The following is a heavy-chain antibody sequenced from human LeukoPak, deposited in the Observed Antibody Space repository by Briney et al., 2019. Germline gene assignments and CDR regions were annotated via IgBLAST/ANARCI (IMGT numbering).Heavy chain of an antibody. V-gene: IGHV4-30-4*01. J-gene: IGHJ4*02. Sequence: SETLSLTCTVSGGSISSGDYYWSWIRQPPGKGLEWIGYIYYSGSTYYDPSLKSRVTISVDTSKNQFSLKLSSVTAADTAVYYCALASSWRNGADYWGQGTLVTVSS. CDR1: GGSISSGDYY. CDR3: ALASSWRNGADY. CDR2: IYYSGST. D-gene: IGHD6-13*01.